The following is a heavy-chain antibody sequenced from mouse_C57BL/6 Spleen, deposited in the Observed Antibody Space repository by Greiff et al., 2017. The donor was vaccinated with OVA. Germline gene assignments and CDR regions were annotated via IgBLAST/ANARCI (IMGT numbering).Heavy chain of an antibody. CDR2: IYPGDGDT. D-gene: IGHD2-3*01. Sequence: QVQLKESGPELVKPGASVKISCKASGYAFSSSWMNWVKQRPGKGLEWIGRIYPGDGDTNYNGKFKGKATLTADKSSSTAYMQLSSLTSEDSAVYFCARSPDGYYVDWGQGTLVTVSA. V-gene: IGHV1-82*01. J-gene: IGHJ3*01. CDR3: ARSPDGYYVD. CDR1: GYAFSSSW.